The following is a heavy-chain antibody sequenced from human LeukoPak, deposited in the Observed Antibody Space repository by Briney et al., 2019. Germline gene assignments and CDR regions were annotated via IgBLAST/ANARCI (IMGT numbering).Heavy chain of an antibody. Sequence: GGSLRLSCAASGFTFSDYYMSWIRQAPGRGLEWVSHISSSGSTIYYADSVKGRFTISRDNSKNTVSLQMESLRAEDTALYYCAKDYAVGSIDYWGQGTLVTVSS. CDR1: GFTFSDYY. CDR2: ISSSGSTI. CDR3: AKDYAVGSIDY. D-gene: IGHD3-16*01. V-gene: IGHV3-11*01. J-gene: IGHJ4*02.